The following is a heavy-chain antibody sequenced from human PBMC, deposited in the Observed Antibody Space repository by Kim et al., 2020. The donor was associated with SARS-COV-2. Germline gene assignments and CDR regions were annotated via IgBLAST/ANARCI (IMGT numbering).Heavy chain of an antibody. J-gene: IGHJ4*02. D-gene: IGHD6-19*01. CDR3: ARPAQWLGHGDY. Sequence: YNPSLKSRVTISVDTSKNQFSLKLSSVTAADTAVYYWARPAQWLGHGDYWGQGTLVTVSS. V-gene: IGHV4-39*01.